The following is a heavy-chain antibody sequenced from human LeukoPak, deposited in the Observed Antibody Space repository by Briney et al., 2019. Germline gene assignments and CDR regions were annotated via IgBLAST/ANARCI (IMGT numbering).Heavy chain of an antibody. CDR1: GGSISSGSYY. Sequence: SETLSLTCTVSGGSISSGSYYWSWIRQPAGKGLEWIGRIYTSGSTNYNPSLKSRVTISVDTSKNQFSLKLSSVTAADTAVYYCARYDYDILTGYSDAFDIWGQGTMVTVSS. CDR3: ARYDYDILTGYSDAFDI. J-gene: IGHJ3*02. V-gene: IGHV4-61*02. CDR2: IYTSGST. D-gene: IGHD3-9*01.